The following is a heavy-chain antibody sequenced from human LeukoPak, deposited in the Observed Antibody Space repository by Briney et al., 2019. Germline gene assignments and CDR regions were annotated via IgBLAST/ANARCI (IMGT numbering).Heavy chain of an antibody. CDR2: IYYSGST. D-gene: IGHD2-15*01. Sequence: SETLSLTCTVSGGSISSSSYYWGWIRQPPGKGLEWIGSIYYSGSTYYNPSLKSRVTISVDTSKNQFSLKLSSVTAADTAVYYCARLLVVVAANNWFDPWGQGTLVTVSS. CDR3: ARLLVVVAANNWFDP. CDR1: GGSISSSSYY. V-gene: IGHV4-39*07. J-gene: IGHJ5*02.